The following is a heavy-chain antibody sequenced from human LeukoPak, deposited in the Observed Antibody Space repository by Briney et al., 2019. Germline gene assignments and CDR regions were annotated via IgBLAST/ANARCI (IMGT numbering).Heavy chain of an antibody. CDR2: MNPNSGNT. V-gene: IGHV1-8*01. J-gene: IGHJ4*02. CDR3: ATSPIFDYYGSGSYPY. Sequence: SVKVSCKASGYTFTSYDINWVRQATGQGLEWMGWMNPNSGNTAYAQKFQGRVTISRNTSISTAYMELSSLRSEDTAVYYCATSPIFDYYGSGSYPYWGQGTLVTVSS. CDR1: GYTFTSYD. D-gene: IGHD3-10*01.